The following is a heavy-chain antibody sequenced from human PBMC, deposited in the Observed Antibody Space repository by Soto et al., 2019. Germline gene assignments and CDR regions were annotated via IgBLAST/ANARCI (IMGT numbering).Heavy chain of an antibody. J-gene: IGHJ4*02. CDR1: GYTFTSYD. Sequence: ASVKVSCKASGYTFTSYDINWVRQATGQGLEWMGWMNPNSGNTGFAQRFQGRVTMTRNTSISTAYMELSSLRSEDTAVYYCARGFLGDCRSTSCYIMDYWGQGTPVTVSS. CDR3: ARGFLGDCRSTSCYIMDY. V-gene: IGHV1-8*01. CDR2: MNPNSGNT. D-gene: IGHD2-2*02.